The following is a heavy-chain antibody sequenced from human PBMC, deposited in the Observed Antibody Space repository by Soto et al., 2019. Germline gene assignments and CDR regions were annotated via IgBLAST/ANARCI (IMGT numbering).Heavy chain of an antibody. J-gene: IGHJ3*01. CDR2: VYSNDDK. CDR1: GFSPSTSGVG. D-gene: IGHD2-2*01. CDR3: GHRLDVGSNSF. Sequence: SGPTLVNPTQTLTLTCSFSGFSPSTSGVGVEWIRQPPGRALEWLALVYSNDDKRYSPSVKSRVSITKDTSKNRVVLTMTNVHPVDTATYDGGHRLDVGSNSFWGQGTMVTV. V-gene: IGHV2-5*01.